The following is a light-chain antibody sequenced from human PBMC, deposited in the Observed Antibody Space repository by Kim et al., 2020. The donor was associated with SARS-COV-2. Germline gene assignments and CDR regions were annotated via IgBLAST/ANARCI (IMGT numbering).Light chain of an antibody. CDR1: SSDVGSNNR. CDR2: EVS. CDR3: SSYRSGSTYV. Sequence: GPAVTTSCAGTSSDVGSNNRVSWYQQPPGTAPNLMIYEVSNRPSGVPDRFSGSKSGNTASLTISGLQAEDEADYYCSSYRSGSTYVFGTGTKVTVL. J-gene: IGLJ1*01. V-gene: IGLV2-18*02.